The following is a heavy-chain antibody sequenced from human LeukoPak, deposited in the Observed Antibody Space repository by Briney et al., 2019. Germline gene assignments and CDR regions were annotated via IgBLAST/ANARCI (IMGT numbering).Heavy chain of an antibody. CDR3: ARPGYNRGWYEY. D-gene: IGHD6-19*01. CDR2: IWEDGANI. Sequence: GGSLRLSCAASGFTFSLYAMHWVRQAPGKGLEWVAGIWEDGANIHYADSVKGRFTISRDNSKNTLYLHMNNLRVEDTAVYFCARPGYNRGWYEYWGQGALVTVSS. CDR1: GFTFSLYA. V-gene: IGHV3-33*08. J-gene: IGHJ4*02.